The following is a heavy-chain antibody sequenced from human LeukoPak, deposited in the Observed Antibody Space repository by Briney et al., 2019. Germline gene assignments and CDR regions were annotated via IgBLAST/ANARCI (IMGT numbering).Heavy chain of an antibody. CDR2: INPNSGGT. J-gene: IGHJ5*02. V-gene: IGHV1-2*02. CDR1: GYSFTYYY. CDR3: ARADRLHGGPYLIGP. D-gene: IGHD2-21*01. Sequence: ASVKVSCKTSGYSFTYYYMHWVRQAPGQGLEWMGWINPNSGGTSSAQKFQGRVTMTRDTSITTVYMEVSWLTSDDTAIYHCARADRLHGGPYLIGPWGQGTLVTVSS.